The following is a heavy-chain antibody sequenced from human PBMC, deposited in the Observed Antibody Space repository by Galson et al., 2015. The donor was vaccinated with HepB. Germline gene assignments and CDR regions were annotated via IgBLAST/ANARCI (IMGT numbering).Heavy chain of an antibody. V-gene: IGHV3-30*18. CDR1: GFTFSSYG. J-gene: IGHJ6*02. CDR2: ISYDGSNK. CDR3: AKWYYYDFWSGYYTGYYGMDV. D-gene: IGHD3-3*01. Sequence: SLRLSCAASGFTFSSYGMHWVRQAPGKGLEWVAVISYDGSNKYYADSVKGRLTISRDNSKNTLYLQMNSLRAEDTAVYYCAKWYYYDFWSGYYTGYYGMDVWGQGTTVTVSS.